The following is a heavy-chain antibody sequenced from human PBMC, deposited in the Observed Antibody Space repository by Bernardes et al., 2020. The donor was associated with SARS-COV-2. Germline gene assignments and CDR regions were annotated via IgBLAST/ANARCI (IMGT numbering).Heavy chain of an antibody. CDR2: IWYDGSNK. J-gene: IGHJ4*02. CDR3: ARDLAGYPIDY. Sequence: GGSLRLSCAASGFTFSSYGMHWVRQAPGKGLEWVAVIWYDGSNKYYADSVKGRFTISRDNSKNTLYLQMNSLRAEDTAVYYCARDLAGYPIDYWGQGTLVTVSS. CDR1: GFTFSSYG. D-gene: IGHD5-12*01. V-gene: IGHV3-33*01.